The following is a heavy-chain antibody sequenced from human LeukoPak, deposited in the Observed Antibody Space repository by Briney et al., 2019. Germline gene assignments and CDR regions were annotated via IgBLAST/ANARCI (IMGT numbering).Heavy chain of an antibody. CDR3: ARDHYVAGTSNWFDP. J-gene: IGHJ5*02. CDR1: GYTFTSYG. V-gene: IGHV1-18*01. D-gene: IGHD6-19*01. CDR2: ISAYNGNT. Sequence: ASVKVSCKASGYTFTSYGISWVRQAPGQGLEWMGWISAYNGNTNYAQKLQGRVTMTADTSTSTAYKELRSLRSDDTAVYYCARDHYVAGTSNWFDPWGQGTLVTVSS.